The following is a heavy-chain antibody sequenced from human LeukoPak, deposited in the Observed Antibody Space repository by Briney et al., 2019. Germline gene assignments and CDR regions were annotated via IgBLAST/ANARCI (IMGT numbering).Heavy chain of an antibody. CDR2: IYSGGST. Sequence: GGSLRLSCAASGFTVSSNYMSWVRQAPGKGLEWVSVIYSGGSTYYADSVKGRFTISRDNSKNTLYLQMNSLRAEDTAVYYCARGPYCTNGVCSDYWGQGTLVTVPS. CDR1: GFTVSSNY. V-gene: IGHV3-53*01. J-gene: IGHJ4*02. D-gene: IGHD2-8*01. CDR3: ARGPYCTNGVCSDY.